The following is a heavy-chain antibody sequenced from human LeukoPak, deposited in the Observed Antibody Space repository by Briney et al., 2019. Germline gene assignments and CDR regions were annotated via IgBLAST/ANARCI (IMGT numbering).Heavy chain of an antibody. V-gene: IGHV1-69*06. D-gene: IGHD3-22*01. CDR2: IIPIFGTA. CDR3: ARGGTYYYDSSGYSDWFDP. CDR1: GYTFTSYG. Sequence: GASVKVSCKASGYTFTSYGISWVRQAPGQGLEWMGGIIPIFGTANYAQKFQGRVTITADKSTSTAYMELSSLRSEDTAVYYCARGGTYYYDSSGYSDWFDPWGQGTLVTVSS. J-gene: IGHJ5*02.